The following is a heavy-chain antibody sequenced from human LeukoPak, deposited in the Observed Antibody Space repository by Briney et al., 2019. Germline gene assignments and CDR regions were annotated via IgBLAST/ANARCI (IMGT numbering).Heavy chain of an antibody. V-gene: IGHV3-30*18. J-gene: IGHJ4*02. CDR1: GFTFSSYG. Sequence: GGSLRLSCAASGFTFSSYGMHWVRQAPGKGLEWVAVISYDGSNKYYADSVKGRFTISRDNSKNTLYLQMNSLRAEDTAVYYCAKDLYYWGQGTLVTVSS. CDR2: ISYDGSNK. CDR3: AKDLYY.